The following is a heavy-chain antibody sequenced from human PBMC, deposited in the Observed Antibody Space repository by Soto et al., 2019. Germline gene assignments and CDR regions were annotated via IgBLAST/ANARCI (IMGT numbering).Heavy chain of an antibody. J-gene: IGHJ4*02. V-gene: IGHV1-18*01. CDR1: GYGFSIG. CDR3: GSYYFGSGSYYRFDT. CDR2: IRASDART. D-gene: IGHD3-10*01. Sequence: ASVKVSCKASGYGFSIGFSWLRQAPGQGLGRRGWIRASDARTNTAKKFGSSISMTTDTSTTAAYMVRLLLTSDATAVYFSGSYYFGSGSYYRFDTWGQGTLVTVSS.